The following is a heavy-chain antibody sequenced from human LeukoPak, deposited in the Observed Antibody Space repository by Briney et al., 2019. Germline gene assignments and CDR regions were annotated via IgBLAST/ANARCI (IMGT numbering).Heavy chain of an antibody. J-gene: IGHJ6*02. Sequence: GGSLRLSCKASGFIFGDYAMSWFRQAPGKGLEWVGFIRSKAYGGTTEYAASVKGRFTISRDDSKSIAYLQMNSLTTEDTAVYYCTREPTVTSYYYYYGMDVWGQGTTVTVPS. CDR1: GFIFGDYA. CDR2: IRSKAYGGTT. D-gene: IGHD4-17*01. V-gene: IGHV3-49*03. CDR3: TREPTVTSYYYYYGMDV.